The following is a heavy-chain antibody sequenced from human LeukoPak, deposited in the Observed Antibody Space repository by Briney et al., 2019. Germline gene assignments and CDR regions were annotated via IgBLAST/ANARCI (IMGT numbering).Heavy chain of an antibody. Sequence: PSETLSLTCTVSGGSISGYYWSWIRQPPGKGLEWIGYIYYSGSTNYNPSLKSRITISVDTSKNQFSLKLSSVTAADTAVYYCARGCSAGTPHNWFDPWGQGTLVTVSS. CDR1: GGSISGYY. J-gene: IGHJ5*02. CDR3: ARGCSAGTPHNWFDP. CDR2: IYYSGST. D-gene: IGHD6-13*01. V-gene: IGHV4-59*01.